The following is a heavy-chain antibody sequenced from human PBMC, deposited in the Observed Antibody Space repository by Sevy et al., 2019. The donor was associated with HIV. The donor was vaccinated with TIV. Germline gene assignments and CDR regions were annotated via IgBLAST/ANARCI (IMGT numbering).Heavy chain of an antibody. D-gene: IGHD5-12*01. CDR2: IYSDGNT. Sequence: GGSLRLSCAASGFSVSNNYLSWVRQAPGKGLEWVSAIYSDGNTYYADSVKGRFTIFGDNSKNTVYLQMNGLRAEDTAVYYCARETVSGYNLWGQGTLVTVSS. J-gene: IGHJ4*02. CDR1: GFSVSNNY. V-gene: IGHV3-53*01. CDR3: ARETVSGYNL.